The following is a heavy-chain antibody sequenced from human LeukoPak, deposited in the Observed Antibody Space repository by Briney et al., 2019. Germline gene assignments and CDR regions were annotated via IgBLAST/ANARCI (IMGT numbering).Heavy chain of an antibody. V-gene: IGHV3-21*01. D-gene: IGHD6-13*01. Sequence: GGSLRLSCAASGFTFSSYSMNWVRQAPGKGLEWVSSISSSSSYIYYADSVKGRFTISRDNAKNSLYLQMNSLRAEDTAVYYCARGYSSSWYGVFRGRDWFDPWGQGTLVTVSS. CDR3: ARGYSSSWYGVFRGRDWFDP. CDR1: GFTFSSYS. J-gene: IGHJ5*02. CDR2: ISSSSSYI.